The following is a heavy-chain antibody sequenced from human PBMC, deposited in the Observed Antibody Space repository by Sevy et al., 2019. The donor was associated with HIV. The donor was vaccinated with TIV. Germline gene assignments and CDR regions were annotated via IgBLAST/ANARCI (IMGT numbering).Heavy chain of an antibody. Sequence: GGSLRLSCAASGFTFGNHAIHWVRQAPGKGLEWVAIISFDGRNEHYAGSVKGGFTISRDNSKKTVYLQMTNLRSEDVAVYYCARDHCTDGVCFRSGYFDYWGQGTLVTVSS. D-gene: IGHD2-8*01. CDR3: ARDHCTDGVCFRSGYFDY. V-gene: IGHV3-30*04. CDR1: GFTFGNHA. CDR2: ISFDGRNE. J-gene: IGHJ4*01.